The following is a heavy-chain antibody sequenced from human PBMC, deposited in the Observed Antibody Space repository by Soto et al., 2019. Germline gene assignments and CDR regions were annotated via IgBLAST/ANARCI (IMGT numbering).Heavy chain of an antibody. CDR1: GGSFSGYY. CDR3: ARDYYYDFWSGSRGAYYYYYYGMDV. V-gene: IGHV4-34*01. Sequence: SETLSLTCAVYGGSFSGYYWRWIRQPPGKGLEWIGEINHSGSTNYNPSLKSRVTISVDTSKNQFSLKLSSVTAADTAVYYCARDYYYDFWSGSRGAYYYYYYGMDVWGQGTTVTVSS. J-gene: IGHJ6*02. CDR2: INHSGST. D-gene: IGHD3-3*01.